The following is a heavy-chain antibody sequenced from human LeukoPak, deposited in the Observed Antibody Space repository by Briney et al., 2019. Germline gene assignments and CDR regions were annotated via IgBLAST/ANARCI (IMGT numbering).Heavy chain of an antibody. J-gene: IGHJ4*02. CDR1: GFTFNSYG. V-gene: IGHV3-23*01. CDR2: ISGSGGNT. Sequence: GGSLRLSCAVFGFTFNSYGMHWVRQAPGKGLEWVSAISGSGGNTYYADSVKGRFTISRDNPKNTLYLQMNSLRAEDTAVYYCAKASLPLGYCSGGSCYGFDYWGQGTLVTVSS. D-gene: IGHD2-15*01. CDR3: AKASLPLGYCSGGSCYGFDY.